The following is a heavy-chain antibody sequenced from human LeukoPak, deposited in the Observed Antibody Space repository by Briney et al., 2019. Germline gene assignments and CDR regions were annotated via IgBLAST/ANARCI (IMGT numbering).Heavy chain of an antibody. CDR1: GYSFTSYW. D-gene: IGHD3-10*01. CDR2: IYPGDSDT. Sequence: GESLKISCKGSGYSFTSYWIGWVRQMPGKGLEWMGIIYPGDSDTRYSPSFQGQVTISADKSISTAYLQWSSLKASDTAMYYCARRLFPAVVRDPAGAFDIWGQGTMVTVSS. V-gene: IGHV5-51*01. J-gene: IGHJ3*02. CDR3: ARRLFPAVVRDPAGAFDI.